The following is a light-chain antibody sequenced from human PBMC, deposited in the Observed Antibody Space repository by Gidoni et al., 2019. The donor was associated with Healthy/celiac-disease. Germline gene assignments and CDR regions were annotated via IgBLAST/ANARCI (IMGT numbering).Light chain of an antibody. CDR2: DAS. V-gene: IGKV1-33*01. CDR3: QQYDNLPPMYT. J-gene: IGKJ2*01. CDR1: QVISNY. Sequence: DIQMTQSPSSLSASVGDRVTTTRHASQVISNYLNWYQQKPGKAPKLLIYDASNLETAVPSRFSGSGSGSDFTFTISSLQPEDIATDYCQQYDNLPPMYTFGQGTKLEIK.